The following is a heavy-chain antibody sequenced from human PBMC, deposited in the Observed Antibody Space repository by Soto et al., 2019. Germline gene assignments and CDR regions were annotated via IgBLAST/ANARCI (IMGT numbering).Heavy chain of an antibody. V-gene: IGHV3-48*01. CDR2: ISSSSSTI. J-gene: IGHJ6*02. D-gene: IGHD2-2*01. CDR1: GFTFISYS. Sequence: EVQLVESGGGLVQPGGSLRLSCAASGFTFISYSMNWVRQAPGKGLEWVSYISSSSSTIYYADSVKGRFTISRDNAKNSLYLQMHSLRAEDTAVYYCARDYVGAYCSSTSCYSDYYYGMDVWGQGTTVTVSS. CDR3: ARDYVGAYCSSTSCYSDYYYGMDV.